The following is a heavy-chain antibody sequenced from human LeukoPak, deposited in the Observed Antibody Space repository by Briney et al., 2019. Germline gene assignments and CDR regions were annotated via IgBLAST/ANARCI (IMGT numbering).Heavy chain of an antibody. CDR2: IKEDGSEK. J-gene: IGHJ6*03. V-gene: IGHV3-7*01. Sequence: GGSLRLSCAASEFTLRNYWMSWVRQAPGKGLEWVATIKEDGSEKYYVDSVKGRFTISRENTKNSLYLQMNSLRAEDTAVYYCARSFYGHDPYYCYMDVWGKGTTVTVSS. CDR3: ARSFYGHDPYYCYMDV. CDR1: EFTLRNYW. D-gene: IGHD2-2*01.